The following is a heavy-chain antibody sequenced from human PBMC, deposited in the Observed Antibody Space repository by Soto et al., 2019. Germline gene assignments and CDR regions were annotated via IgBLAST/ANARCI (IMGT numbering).Heavy chain of an antibody. V-gene: IGHV4-4*02. CDR3: AREVFRIAAAGTPSRKKNWIDY. Sequence: SETLSLTCAVSGGSISSSNWWSWVRQPPGKGLEWIGEIYHSGSTNYNPSLKSRVTISVDKSKNQFSLKLSSVTAADTAAYYCAREVFRIAAAGTPSRKKNWIDYWGQGTLVTVSS. J-gene: IGHJ4*02. CDR1: GGSISSSNW. D-gene: IGHD6-13*01. CDR2: IYHSGST.